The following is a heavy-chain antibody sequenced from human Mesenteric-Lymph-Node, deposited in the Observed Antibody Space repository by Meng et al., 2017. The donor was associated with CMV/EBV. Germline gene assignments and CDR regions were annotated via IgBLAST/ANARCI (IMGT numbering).Heavy chain of an antibody. CDR2: IKQDGSEK. CDR3: AGWRGFEWELKGHWFDP. D-gene: IGHD1-26*01. J-gene: IGHJ5*02. V-gene: IGHV3-7*01. CDR1: GFTFSSYW. Sequence: LSLTCAASGFTFSSYWMSWVRQAPGKGLEWVANIKQDGSEKYYVDSVKGRFTISRDNAKNSLYLQMNSLRVEDTAVYYCAGWRGFEWELKGHWFDPWGQGTLVTVSS.